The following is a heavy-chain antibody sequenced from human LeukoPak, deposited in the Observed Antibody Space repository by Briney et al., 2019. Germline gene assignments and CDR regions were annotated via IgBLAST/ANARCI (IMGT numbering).Heavy chain of an antibody. V-gene: IGHV4-59*01. D-gene: IGHD6-19*01. J-gene: IGHJ4*02. CDR2: IYYSGST. Sequence: SETLSLTCTVSGGSISSYYWSWIRQPPGKGLEWIGYIYYSGSTNYNPSLKSRVTISVDPSENQFSLKLSSVTAADTAVYYCARGADRPARSGWSSARGYFDYWGQGTLVTVSS. CDR3: ARGADRPARSGWSSARGYFDY. CDR1: GGSISSYY.